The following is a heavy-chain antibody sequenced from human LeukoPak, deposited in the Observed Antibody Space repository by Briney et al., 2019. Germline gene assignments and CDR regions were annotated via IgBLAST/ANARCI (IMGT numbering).Heavy chain of an antibody. CDR3: ARGGGYCSSTSCYYGMDV. V-gene: IGHV3-48*03. CDR2: ISSSGSTI. CDR1: GFTFSSYE. Sequence: GGSPRLSCAASGFTFSSYEMNWVRQAPGKGLEWVSYISSSGSTIYYADSVRGRFTISRDNAKNSLYLQMNSLRAEDTAVYYCARGGGYCSSTSCYYGMDVWGQGTTVTAS. D-gene: IGHD2-2*01. J-gene: IGHJ6*02.